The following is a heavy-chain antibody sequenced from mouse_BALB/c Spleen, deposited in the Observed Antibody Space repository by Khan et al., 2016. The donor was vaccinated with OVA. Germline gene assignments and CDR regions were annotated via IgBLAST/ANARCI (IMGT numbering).Heavy chain of an antibody. CDR1: GYTFTTYW. Sequence: VELVESGADLAKPGASVKMSCKASGYTFTTYWMHWVHQRPGQGLEWIGYINPTSGYTDYNENFKDRATMSADKSSSTAYMQLSSLTSEDAAVYYCTRDRIDYWGQGTTVTVSS. CDR2: INPTSGYT. V-gene: IGHV1-4*01. J-gene: IGHJ2*01. CDR3: TRDRIDY.